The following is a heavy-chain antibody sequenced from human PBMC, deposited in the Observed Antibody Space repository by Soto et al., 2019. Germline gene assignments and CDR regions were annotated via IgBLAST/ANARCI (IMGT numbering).Heavy chain of an antibody. CDR3: ARPHYSSSSHFDY. CDR2: IHYSGST. CDR1: GDSIGTTHSY. D-gene: IGHD6-6*01. V-gene: IGHV4-39*01. Sequence: PSETLSLTCTVSGDSIGTTHSYWAWIRQSPGKGLEWIGNIHYSGSTYYMPSLRSRVTLSVDTSKNQFSLRLTSVTAEDTAVYYCARPHYSSSSHFDYWGQGTLVTVSS. J-gene: IGHJ4*02.